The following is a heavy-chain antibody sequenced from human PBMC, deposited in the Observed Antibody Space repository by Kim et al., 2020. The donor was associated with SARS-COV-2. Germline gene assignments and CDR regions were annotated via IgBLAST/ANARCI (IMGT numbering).Heavy chain of an antibody. CDR2: IYYSGST. Sequence: SETLSLTCTVSGGSISSHYWSWIRQPPGKGLEWIGYIYYSGSTNYNPSLKSRVTITVDTSKNQFSLKLSSVTAADTAVYYCARVSPYDSSGSIDYWGQGTLVTVSS. CDR3: ARVSPYDSSGSIDY. V-gene: IGHV4-59*11. J-gene: IGHJ4*02. CDR1: GGSISSHY. D-gene: IGHD3-22*01.